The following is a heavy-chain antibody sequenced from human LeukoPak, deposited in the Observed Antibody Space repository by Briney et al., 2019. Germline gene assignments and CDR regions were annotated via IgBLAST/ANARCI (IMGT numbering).Heavy chain of an antibody. Sequence: GGSLRLSCAASGFTFGSYGMSWVRQAPGKGLEWVSFITPNADRTSYADSVEGRFTISRDNPRNTLYMQMNSLRDEDTALYYCAIIHGYYDGSGYWVQWGQGTLVTVSS. CDR1: GFTFGSYG. V-gene: IGHV3-23*01. D-gene: IGHD3-22*01. CDR2: ITPNADRT. CDR3: AIIHGYYDGSGYWVQ. J-gene: IGHJ1*01.